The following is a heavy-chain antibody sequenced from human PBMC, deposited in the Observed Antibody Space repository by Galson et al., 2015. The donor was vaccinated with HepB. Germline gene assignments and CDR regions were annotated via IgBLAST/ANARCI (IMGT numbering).Heavy chain of an antibody. Sequence: SLRLSCAASGFTFSSYGMHWVRQAPGKGLEWVAVISYDGSNKYYADSVKGRFTISRDNSKNTLYLQMNSLRAEDTAVYYCARGGIVVVPAAPGFYFDYWGQGTQVTVSS. CDR2: ISYDGSNK. D-gene: IGHD2-2*01. V-gene: IGHV3-30*03. CDR1: GFTFSSYG. CDR3: ARGGIVVVPAAPGFYFDY. J-gene: IGHJ4*02.